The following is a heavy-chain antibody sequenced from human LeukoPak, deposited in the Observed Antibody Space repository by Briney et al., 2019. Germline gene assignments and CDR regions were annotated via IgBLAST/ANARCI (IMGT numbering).Heavy chain of an antibody. V-gene: IGHV4-59*01. CDR2: IYDSGST. J-gene: IGHJ6*03. D-gene: IGHD6-6*01. Sequence: SETLSLTCTVSGGSISIYYWSWIRQPPGKGLEWIGYIYDSGSTNYSPSLKSRVTISVDTSKNQFSLKLSSVTAADTAVYYCARGRHTYYYYYMDVWGKGTTVTISS. CDR3: ARGRHTYYYYYMDV. CDR1: GGSISIYY.